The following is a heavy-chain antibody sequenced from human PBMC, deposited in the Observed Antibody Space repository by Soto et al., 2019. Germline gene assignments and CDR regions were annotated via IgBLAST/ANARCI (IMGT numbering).Heavy chain of an antibody. D-gene: IGHD3-22*01. V-gene: IGHV3-30*18. J-gene: IGHJ4*02. CDR1: GFTFSSYG. CDR2: ISYDGSNK. CDR3: AKPRGGAHYYDSSGLWTLGY. Sequence: QVQLVESGGGVVQPGRSLRLSCAASGFTFSSYGMHWVRQAPGKGLEWVAVISYDGSNKYYADSVKGRFTISRDNSKNTLYLQMNSLRAEDTAVYYCAKPRGGAHYYDSSGLWTLGYWGQGTLVTVSS.